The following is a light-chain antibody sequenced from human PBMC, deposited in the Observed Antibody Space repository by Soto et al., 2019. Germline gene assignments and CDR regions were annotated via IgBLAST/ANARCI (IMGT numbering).Light chain of an antibody. CDR2: GAS. Sequence: EIVMTQSPDTLSVSPGERATLSCSASQSVSSNLAWYQQKPGQAPRLLIYGASTRATGIPARFSGSGSGTEFTLTISSLQSEDFAVFHCQQYNNWPYTFGQGTKLEIK. CDR1: QSVSSN. J-gene: IGKJ2*01. CDR3: QQYNNWPYT. V-gene: IGKV3-15*01.